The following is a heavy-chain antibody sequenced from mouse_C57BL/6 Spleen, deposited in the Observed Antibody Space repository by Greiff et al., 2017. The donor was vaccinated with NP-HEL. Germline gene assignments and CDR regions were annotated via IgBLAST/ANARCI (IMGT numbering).Heavy chain of an antibody. D-gene: IGHD1-1*01. V-gene: IGHV1-15*01. Sequence: VQLQQSGAELVRPGASVTLSCKASGYTFTDYEMHWVKQTPVHGLEWIGAIDPETGGTAYNQKFKGKAILTAYKSSSTAYMELRSLTSEDSSVYYCTIPYYYGIAWFAYWGQGTLVTVSA. J-gene: IGHJ3*01. CDR2: IDPETGGT. CDR3: TIPYYYGIAWFAY. CDR1: GYTFTDYE.